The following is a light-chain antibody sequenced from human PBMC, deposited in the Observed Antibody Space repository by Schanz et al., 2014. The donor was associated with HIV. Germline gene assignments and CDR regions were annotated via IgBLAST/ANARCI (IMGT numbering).Light chain of an antibody. Sequence: EIVLTQSPGTLSVSPGDRATLSCTASQAVSSGRLAWYQQRPGQAPRLLIYGASSRATGIPDRFSGSGSGPDFTLTISRLEPEDFAVYYCQQYGSSPWTFGQGTRVDVK. CDR2: GAS. CDR1: QAVSSGR. V-gene: IGKV3-20*01. CDR3: QQYGSSPWT. J-gene: IGKJ1*01.